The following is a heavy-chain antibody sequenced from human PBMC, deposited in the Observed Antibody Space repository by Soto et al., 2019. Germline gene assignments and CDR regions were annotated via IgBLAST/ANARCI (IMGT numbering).Heavy chain of an antibody. CDR3: ARGRYGDY. J-gene: IGHJ4*02. V-gene: IGHV1-18*01. CDR1: GYTFTSYG. Sequence: QVHLVQSGAEVKKPGASVKVSCKGSGYTFTSYGITWVRQAPGQGLEWMGWISAHNGNTDYALKLQGRVTVTRDTSTSTAYMELRSLRSDDTAVYYCARGRYGDYWGKGALVTVSS. CDR2: ISAHNGNT. D-gene: IGHD1-1*01.